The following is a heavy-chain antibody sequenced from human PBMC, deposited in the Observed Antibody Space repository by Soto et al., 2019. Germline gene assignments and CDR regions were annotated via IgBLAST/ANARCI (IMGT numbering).Heavy chain of an antibody. CDR2: INSDGSST. CDR1: GFTFSSYW. J-gene: IGHJ6*02. V-gene: IGHV3-74*01. CDR3: ARDITMIVRYYGMDV. D-gene: IGHD3-22*01. Sequence: GALRLSCAASGFTFSSYWMHWVRQAPGKGLVWVSRINSDGSSTSYADSVKGRFTISRDNAKNTLYLQMNSLRAEDTAVYYCARDITMIVRYYGMDVWGQGTTVTVSS.